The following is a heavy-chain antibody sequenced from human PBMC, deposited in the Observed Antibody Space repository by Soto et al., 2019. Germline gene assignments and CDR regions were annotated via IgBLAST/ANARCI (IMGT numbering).Heavy chain of an antibody. J-gene: IGHJ4*02. V-gene: IGHV1-18*01. Sequence: QVQLVQSGAEVKKPGASVKVSCKASGYTFTSYGISWVRQAPGQGLEWMGWISAYNGNTNYAQKLQGRVTMTTDTSRRTAYRELRSLRLDDTAVYYCARVALEMAKIPFDYWGKGTMVTVPS. CDR2: ISAYNGNT. CDR3: ARVALEMAKIPFDY. CDR1: GYTFTSYG. D-gene: IGHD5-12*01.